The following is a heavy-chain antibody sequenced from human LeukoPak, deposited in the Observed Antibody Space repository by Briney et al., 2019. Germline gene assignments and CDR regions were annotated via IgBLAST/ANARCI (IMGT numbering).Heavy chain of an antibody. J-gene: IGHJ6*02. CDR3: ARDDFEYSVHYGMDV. Sequence: RSSETLSLTCSVSGGSISTYYWSWIRQAAGKGLEWIGRVHRSGNTNYNPSLQSRVTMSVDTSKNQISLRLRFVTAADTAVYYCARDDFEYSVHYGMDVWGQGTAVTVSS. CDR1: GGSISTYY. V-gene: IGHV4-4*07. D-gene: IGHD3-9*01. CDR2: VHRSGNT.